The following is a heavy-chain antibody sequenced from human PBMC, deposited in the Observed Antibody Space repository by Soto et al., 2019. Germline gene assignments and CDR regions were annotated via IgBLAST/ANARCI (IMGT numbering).Heavy chain of an antibody. Sequence: SETLSLTCTVSGGSISSYDWSWIRQPAGKGLEWIGRIYTSGSTNYNPSLKGRVTIPVETSKNQFSLKLSSVTAADTAVYYCARDQSQLVGYYYYGMDVWGQGPTATVSS. CDR1: GGSISSYD. J-gene: IGHJ6*02. D-gene: IGHD6-6*01. CDR2: IYTSGST. CDR3: ARDQSQLVGYYYYGMDV. V-gene: IGHV4-4*07.